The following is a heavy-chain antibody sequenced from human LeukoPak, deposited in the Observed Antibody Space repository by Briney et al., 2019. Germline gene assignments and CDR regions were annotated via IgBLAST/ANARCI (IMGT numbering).Heavy chain of an antibody. Sequence: GWSLRLSCAASGFTFSSYSMNWVRQAPGKGLEWVSSISSSSSYIYYADSVKGRFTISRDNAKNSLYLQMNSLRAEDTAVYYCARDRAGATTDYWGQGTLVTVSS. V-gene: IGHV3-21*01. CDR1: GFTFSSYS. CDR2: ISSSSSYI. J-gene: IGHJ4*02. D-gene: IGHD1-26*01. CDR3: ARDRAGATTDY.